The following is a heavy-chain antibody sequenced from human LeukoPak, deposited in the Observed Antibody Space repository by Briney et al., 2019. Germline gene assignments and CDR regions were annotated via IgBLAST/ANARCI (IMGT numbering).Heavy chain of an antibody. CDR3: ASVWSGPGDV. CDR1: GGSISSSSYY. D-gene: IGHD3-3*01. Sequence: SETLSLTCTVSGGSISSSSYYWGWIRQPPGKGLEWIGSIYYSGSTYYNPSLKSRVTISVDTSKNQFSLKLSSVTAADTAVYYCASVWSGPGDVWGQGTTVTVSS. CDR2: IYYSGST. V-gene: IGHV4-39*01. J-gene: IGHJ6*02.